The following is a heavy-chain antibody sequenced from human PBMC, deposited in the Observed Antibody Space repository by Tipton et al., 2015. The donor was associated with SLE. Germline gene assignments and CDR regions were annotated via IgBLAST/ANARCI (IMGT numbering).Heavy chain of an antibody. Sequence: TLSLTCTVYGGSLSGYWWSWIRQSPGKGLEWIGEIYPTGRTDYNPSLMSRVTISVDTSQNQFSLRLTSVTAADTAVYYCARLGRSGWFRGWFDPWGQGTLVTVSS. CDR2: IYPTGRT. CDR3: ARLGRSGWFRGWFDP. J-gene: IGHJ5*02. CDR1: GGSLSGYW. V-gene: IGHV4-34*01. D-gene: IGHD6-19*01.